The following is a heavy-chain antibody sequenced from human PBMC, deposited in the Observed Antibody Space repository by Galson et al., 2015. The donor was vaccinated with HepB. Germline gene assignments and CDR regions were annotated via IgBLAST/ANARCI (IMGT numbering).Heavy chain of an antibody. D-gene: IGHD6-6*01. Sequence: SGAEVKKPGESLRISCKGSGYSFTSYWISWVRQMPGKGLEWMGRIDPSDSYTNYSPSFQGHVTISADKSISTAYLQWSSLKASDTAMYYCARLVDREQLVLSNYYGMDVWGQGTTVTVSS. J-gene: IGHJ6*02. CDR1: GYSFTSYW. CDR3: ARLVDREQLVLSNYYGMDV. CDR2: IDPSDSYT. V-gene: IGHV5-10-1*01.